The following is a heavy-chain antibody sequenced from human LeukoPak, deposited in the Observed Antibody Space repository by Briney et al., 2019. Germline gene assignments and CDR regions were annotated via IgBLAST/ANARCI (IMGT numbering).Heavy chain of an antibody. CDR3: ARRSGELSDYYYGMDV. CDR1: GGTFSSYA. V-gene: IGHV1-69*13. J-gene: IGHJ6*02. Sequence: ASVKVSCKASGGTFSSYAISWVRQAPGQGLEWMGGIIPIFGTANYAQKFQGRVTITADESTSTAYMELSSLRSEDTAVYYCARRSGELSDYYYGMDVWGQGTTVTVSS. D-gene: IGHD3-10*01. CDR2: IIPIFGTA.